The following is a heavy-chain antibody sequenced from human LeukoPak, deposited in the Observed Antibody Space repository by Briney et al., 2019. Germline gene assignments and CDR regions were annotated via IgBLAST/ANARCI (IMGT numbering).Heavy chain of an antibody. CDR3: ARGVGYSSGWKEYYFDY. D-gene: IGHD6-19*01. V-gene: IGHV1-8*01. CDR1: GYTFTSYD. CDR2: MNPNSGNT. Sequence: GASVKVSCKASGYTFTSYDINWVRQATGQGLEWMGWMNPNSGNTGYAQKFQGRVTMTRNTSISTAYMELSSLRSEDTAVYYCARGVGYSSGWKEYYFDYWGQGTLVTVSP. J-gene: IGHJ4*02.